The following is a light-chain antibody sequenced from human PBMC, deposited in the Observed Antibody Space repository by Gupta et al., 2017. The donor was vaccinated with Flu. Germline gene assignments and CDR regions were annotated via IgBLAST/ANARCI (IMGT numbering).Light chain of an antibody. CDR3: SSDAGNNNYV. J-gene: IGLJ1*01. CDR2: EVN. Sequence: QSALTQPPSASGSPGRSVTISCTGTSIDVGSSNYVSWYQQHPGKAPKFVIYEVNKRPAGVPGRFSGSKSGNTASLTVSGLQEAEEADYYCSSDAGNNNYVFGTGTKVTVL. CDR1: SIDVGSSNY. V-gene: IGLV2-8*01.